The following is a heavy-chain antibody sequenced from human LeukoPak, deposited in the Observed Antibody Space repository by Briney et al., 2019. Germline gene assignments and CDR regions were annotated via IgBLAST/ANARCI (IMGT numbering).Heavy chain of an antibody. J-gene: IGHJ4*02. CDR3: AKDSRSVVAATD. CDR2: IRYDGSNK. D-gene: IGHD2-15*01. CDR1: GFTFSSYG. Sequence: GGSLRLSCAAAGFTFSSYGMHWVRQAPGKGLEWVAFIRYDGSNKYYADSVKGRFTISRDNSKNTLYLQMNSLRAEDTAVYYCAKDSRSVVAATDWGQGTLVTVSS. V-gene: IGHV3-30*02.